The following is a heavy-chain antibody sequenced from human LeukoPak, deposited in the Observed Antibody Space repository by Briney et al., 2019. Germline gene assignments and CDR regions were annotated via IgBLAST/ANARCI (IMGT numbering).Heavy chain of an antibody. CDR3: ARGDVDIVATTVFDY. J-gene: IGHJ4*02. V-gene: IGHV1-69*01. CDR2: IIPIFGAA. D-gene: IGHD5-12*01. Sequence: ASVKVSCKASGGTFSSYAISWVRLAPGQGLEWMGGIIPIFGAANYAQKFQGRVTITADESTSTAYMELSSLRSEDTAVYYCARGDVDIVATTVFDYWGQGTLVTVSS. CDR1: GGTFSSYA.